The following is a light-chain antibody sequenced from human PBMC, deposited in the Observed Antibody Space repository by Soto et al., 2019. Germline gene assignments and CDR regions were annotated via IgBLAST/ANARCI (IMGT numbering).Light chain of an antibody. J-gene: IGKJ1*01. CDR3: QQYVTSSPRT. CDR2: GIS. V-gene: IGKV3-20*01. CDR1: QSVASSR. Sequence: EVVLTQSPGTLSLSPGERATLSCRAIQSVASSRLAWYQQKPGQAPRLLMYGISRRATGIPDRFSGSGSGTDFTLTITRLEPEDFAVYYCQQYVTSSPRTFGQGTKVDTK.